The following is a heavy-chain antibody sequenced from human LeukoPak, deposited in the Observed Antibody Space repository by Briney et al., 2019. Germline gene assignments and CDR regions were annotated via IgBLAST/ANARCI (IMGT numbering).Heavy chain of an antibody. CDR3: AREQGQQWRRFDS. CDR1: GFTFNSYS. V-gene: IGHV3-30*04. CDR2: ISSHGSNK. D-gene: IGHD6-19*01. Sequence: GRSLRLSCAATGFTFNSYSMHWVRQAPGKGLKWVAVISSHGSNKDYADSVKGRFTISRDNSENTLYLQMDSLTTEDTGVYYCAREQGQQWRRFDSWGQGSPATVSS. J-gene: IGHJ4*02.